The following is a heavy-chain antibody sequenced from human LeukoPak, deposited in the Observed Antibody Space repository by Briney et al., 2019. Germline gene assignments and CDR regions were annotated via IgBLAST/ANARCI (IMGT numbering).Heavy chain of an antibody. CDR1: GFTVSSNY. J-gene: IGHJ4*02. V-gene: IGHV3-66*01. CDR2: IYSGGST. Sequence: GGSLRLSCAASGFTVSSNYMSWVRQAPGKGLEWVSVIYSGGSTYYADSVKGRFTISRDNSKNTLYLQMNSLRAEDTAVYYCARDSEMATIMFDYWGQGTLVTVSS. D-gene: IGHD5-12*01. CDR3: ARDSEMATIMFDY.